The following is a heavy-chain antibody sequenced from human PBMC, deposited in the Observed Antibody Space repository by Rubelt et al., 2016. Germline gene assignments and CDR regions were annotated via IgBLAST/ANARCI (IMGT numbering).Heavy chain of an antibody. CDR1: GGSISSSSYY. D-gene: IGHD1-26*01. Sequence: QLQLQESGPGLVKPSETLSLTCTVSGGSISSSSYYWGWIRQPPGQGLEWIGSIYYSGSTYYNPALKIRFTISVDTAKNQVSLKLSSVTAADTAVYYCARGRRELLRFDYWGQGTLVTVSS. J-gene: IGHJ4*02. V-gene: IGHV4-39*07. CDR3: ARGRRELLRFDY. CDR2: IYYSGST.